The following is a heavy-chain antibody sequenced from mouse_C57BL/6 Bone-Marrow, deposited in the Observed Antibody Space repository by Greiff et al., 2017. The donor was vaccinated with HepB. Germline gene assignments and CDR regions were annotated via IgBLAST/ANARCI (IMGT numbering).Heavy chain of an antibody. Sequence: EVQLQQSGAELVRPGASVKLSCTASGFNIKDDYMHWVKQRPEQGLEWIGWIDPENGDTEYASKFQGKATITADTSSNTAYLQLSILTSEDTAVYYCTTDYGRDYAMDYWGQGTSVTVSS. CDR2: IDPENGDT. J-gene: IGHJ4*01. CDR3: TTDYGRDYAMDY. CDR1: GFNIKDDY. D-gene: IGHD1-1*01. V-gene: IGHV14-4*01.